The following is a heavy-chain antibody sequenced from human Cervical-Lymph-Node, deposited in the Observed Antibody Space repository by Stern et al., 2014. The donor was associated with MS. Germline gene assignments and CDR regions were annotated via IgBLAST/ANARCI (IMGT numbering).Heavy chain of an antibody. CDR3: ARDRGSHSDY. D-gene: IGHD1-26*01. Sequence: VQLEESGAEVKKPGASVKVSCKASGYSFTAYFIHWVRQAPGQGLEWMGWISTDTGGPNYAQRFQGRVTMTRDTSISTTDMELSRLRSDDTAVYYCARDRGSHSDYWGQGTLVTVSS. J-gene: IGHJ4*02. CDR2: ISTDTGGP. CDR1: GYSFTAYF. V-gene: IGHV1-2*02.